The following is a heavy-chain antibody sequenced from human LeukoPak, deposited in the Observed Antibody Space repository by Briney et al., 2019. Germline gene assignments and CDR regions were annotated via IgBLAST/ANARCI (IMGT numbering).Heavy chain of an antibody. CDR3: ARALVGAATLSY. CDR1: GYSFTTYW. Sequence: GESLKISCKGSGYSFTTYWIAWVRQMPGKGLEWMGVIYPGDSDTRYSPSFQGQVTLSAGKSISTAYLQWSSLKASDTAIYYCARALVGAATLSYWGQGTLATVSS. CDR2: IYPGDSDT. J-gene: IGHJ4*02. D-gene: IGHD1-26*01. V-gene: IGHV5-51*01.